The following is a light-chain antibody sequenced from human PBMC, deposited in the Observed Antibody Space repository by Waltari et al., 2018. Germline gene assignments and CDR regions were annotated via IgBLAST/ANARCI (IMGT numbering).Light chain of an antibody. CDR1: SSNIGKNY. CDR2: DNN. V-gene: IGLV1-51*01. J-gene: IGLJ2*01. CDR3: GTWDSSLSAVV. Sequence: QSVLTQPPSVSAAPGQRVTITCSGSSSNIGKNYVSWHQQLPGTAPKLLIYDNNKRPSGSPDRFSGSKSGTSATLGITGLQTGDEADYYCGTWDSSLSAVVFGGGTKLTVL.